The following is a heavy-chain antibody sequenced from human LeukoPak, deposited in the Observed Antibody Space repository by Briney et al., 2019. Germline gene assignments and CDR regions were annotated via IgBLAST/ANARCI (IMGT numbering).Heavy chain of an antibody. Sequence: GGSLRLSCAASGFTFSSYAMSWVRQAPGKGLEWVSAISGSGGSTYYADSVKGRFTISRDNSKNTLYLQMNSLRAEDTAVYYYAKWVVGAGGFDYWGQGTLVTVSS. CDR3: AKWVVGAGGFDY. V-gene: IGHV3-23*01. CDR1: GFTFSSYA. CDR2: ISGSGGST. D-gene: IGHD1-26*01. J-gene: IGHJ4*02.